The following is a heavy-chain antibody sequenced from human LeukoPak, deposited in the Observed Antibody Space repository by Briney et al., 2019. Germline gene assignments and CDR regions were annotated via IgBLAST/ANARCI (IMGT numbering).Heavy chain of an antibody. CDR2: IYYGGST. D-gene: IGHD2-2*01. J-gene: IGHJ5*02. CDR3: ARDVVPAAMFDP. Sequence: ETLSLTCTVSGGSISSYYWSWIRQPPGKGLEWIGYIYYGGSTNYNPSLKSRVTISVDTSKNQFSLKLSSVTAADTAVYYCARDVVPAAMFDPWGQGTLVTVSS. V-gene: IGHV4-59*01. CDR1: GGSISSYY.